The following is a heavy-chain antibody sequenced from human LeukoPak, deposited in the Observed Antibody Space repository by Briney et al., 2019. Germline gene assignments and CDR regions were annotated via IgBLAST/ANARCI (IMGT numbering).Heavy chain of an antibody. CDR3: ASSRGDYYDSSGFPVGY. Sequence: SETLSLTCTVSGGSISSYYWSWIRQPPGKGLEWSGYIYYSGSTNYNPSLKSRVTISVDTSKNQFSLKLSSVTAADTAVYYCASSRGDYYDSSGFPVGYWGQGTLVTVSS. CDR2: IYYSGST. CDR1: GGSISSYY. V-gene: IGHV4-59*01. J-gene: IGHJ4*02. D-gene: IGHD3-22*01.